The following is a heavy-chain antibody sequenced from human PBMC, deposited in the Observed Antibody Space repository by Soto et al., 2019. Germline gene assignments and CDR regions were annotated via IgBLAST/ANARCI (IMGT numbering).Heavy chain of an antibody. J-gene: IGHJ4*02. CDR1: GGSVNSGGFY. D-gene: IGHD3-22*01. V-gene: IGHV4-31*03. CDR2: IYANGNT. Sequence: NPSETLSLTCTVSGGSVNSGGFYWSWIRQSPGKVLEWIGFIYANGNTYYNPSLKSRVNISLDTSQNKFSLKMTSVTVADTAVYYCARDGRTSGYYLDYWGQGTPVTVSS. CDR3: ARDGRTSGYYLDY.